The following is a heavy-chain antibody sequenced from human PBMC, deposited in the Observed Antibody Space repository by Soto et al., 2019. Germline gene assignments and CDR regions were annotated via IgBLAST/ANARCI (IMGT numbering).Heavy chain of an antibody. CDR1: GFRFSSYS. J-gene: IGHJ4*02. Sequence: GGSLRLACADSGFRFSSYSMSWVRQTPGKGLEWVAAITATGDRTYYADSVTGRFTISRDNSKKTHYLQMTSLRAEDTAMYYCATMNGYFEYWGQGTPVTVSS. CDR3: ATMNGYFEY. CDR2: ITATGDRT. V-gene: IGHV3-23*01. D-gene: IGHD3-22*01.